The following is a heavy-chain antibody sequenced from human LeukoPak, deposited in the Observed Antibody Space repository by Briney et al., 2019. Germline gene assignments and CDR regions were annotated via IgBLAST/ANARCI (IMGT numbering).Heavy chain of an antibody. V-gene: IGHV4-30-4*01. Sequence: PSETLSLTCTVSGGSISSGDYYWSWIRQPPGKGLEWIGYIYYSGSTYYNPSLKSRVTISVDTSKNQFSLKLSSVTAADTAVYYCARSFSYYAFDYWGQGTLVTVSS. CDR2: IYYSGST. CDR1: GGSISSGDYY. D-gene: IGHD3-10*01. CDR3: ARSFSYYAFDY. J-gene: IGHJ4*02.